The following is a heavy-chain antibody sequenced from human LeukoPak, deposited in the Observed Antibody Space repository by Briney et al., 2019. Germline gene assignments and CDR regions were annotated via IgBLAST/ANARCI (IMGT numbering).Heavy chain of an antibody. CDR3: ARDQDYYDSSGYYHYYYGMDV. J-gene: IGHJ6*02. Sequence: SETLSLTCAVSGGSISSSNWWSRVRQPPGKGLEWIGEIYHSGSTNYNPSLKSRVTISVDKSKNQFSLKLSSVTAADTAVYYCARDQDYYDSSGYYHYYYGMDVWGQGTTVTVSS. D-gene: IGHD3-22*01. V-gene: IGHV4-4*02. CDR2: IYHSGST. CDR1: GGSISSSNW.